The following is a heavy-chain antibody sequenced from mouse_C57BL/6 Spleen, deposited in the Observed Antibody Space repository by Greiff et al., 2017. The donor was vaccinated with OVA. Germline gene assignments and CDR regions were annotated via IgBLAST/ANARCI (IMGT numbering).Heavy chain of an antibody. Sequence: VQVVESGAELVKPGASVKLSCKASGYTFTSYWMHWVKQRPGQGLEWIGMIHPNSGSTNYNEKFKSKATLTVDKSSSTAYMQLSSLTSEDSAVYYCARVYGNTWFAYWGQGTLVTVST. CDR2: IHPNSGST. CDR1: GYTFTSYW. J-gene: IGHJ3*01. V-gene: IGHV1-64*01. D-gene: IGHD2-1*01. CDR3: ARVYGNTWFAY.